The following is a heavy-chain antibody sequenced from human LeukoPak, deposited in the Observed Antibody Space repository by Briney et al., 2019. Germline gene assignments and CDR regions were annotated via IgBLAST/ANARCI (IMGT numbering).Heavy chain of an antibody. CDR2: MNPNSGNT. J-gene: IGHJ4*02. V-gene: IGHV1-8*03. Sequence: ASVKVSCKASGYTFTGYDINWVRQATGQGLEWMGWMNPNSGNTGYAQKFQGRVTITRNTSISTAYMELSSLRSEDTAVYYCARVPPYDFWSGYSYPTFDYWGQGTLVTVSS. D-gene: IGHD3-3*01. CDR1: GYTFTGYD. CDR3: ARVPPYDFWSGYSYPTFDY.